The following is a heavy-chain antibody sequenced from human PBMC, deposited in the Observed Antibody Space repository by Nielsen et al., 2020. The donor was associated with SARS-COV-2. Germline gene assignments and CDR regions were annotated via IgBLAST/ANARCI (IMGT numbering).Heavy chain of an antibody. J-gene: IGHJ6*02. Sequence: GESLKISCAASGFTFNTYSLNWVRQAPGKGLEWVSSITSGSNYIYYADSVKGRFTISRHNAENSLYLQMNSLRFEDTAVYYCAREGARIGHGLDVWGQGTTVTVSS. CDR2: ITSGSNYI. D-gene: IGHD3-16*01. CDR3: AREGARIGHGLDV. CDR1: GFTFNTYS. V-gene: IGHV3-21*01.